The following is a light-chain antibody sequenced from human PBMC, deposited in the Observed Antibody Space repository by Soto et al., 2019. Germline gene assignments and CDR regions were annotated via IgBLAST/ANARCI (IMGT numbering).Light chain of an antibody. CDR1: QGIRND. CDR3: LQDYNYPRT. V-gene: IGKV1-6*01. Sequence: AIQMTQSPSSLSASVGDRVTITCRASQGIRNDLGWYQQKPGKAPNLLIYAASSLQSGVPSRFSGSGSGTDCTLTISSLQPDDFATYYWLQDYNYPRTFGQGTKVEIK. J-gene: IGKJ1*01. CDR2: AAS.